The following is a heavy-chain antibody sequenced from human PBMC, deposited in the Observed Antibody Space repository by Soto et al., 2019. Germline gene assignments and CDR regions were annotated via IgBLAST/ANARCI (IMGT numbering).Heavy chain of an antibody. CDR1: GFIFSDFH. V-gene: IGHV3-11*01. CDR3: ARDNPHSSAFYSSSDY. J-gene: IGHJ4*02. CDR2: ISTSGHTI. Sequence: QVQLVEPGGGLVKPGGSLRLSCVASGFIFSDFHMSWIRQAPGQGLECVSYISTSGHTIYSADSVKGRFTVSRDNTKNSLYLQMNSLRADDTAVYYCARDNPHSSAFYSSSDYWGRGTLVSVSS. D-gene: IGHD3-22*01.